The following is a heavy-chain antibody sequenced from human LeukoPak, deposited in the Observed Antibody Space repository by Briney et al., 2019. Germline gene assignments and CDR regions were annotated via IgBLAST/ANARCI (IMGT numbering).Heavy chain of an antibody. V-gene: IGHV3-23*01. Sequence: GGSLRLSCAASGFTFSSYGMSWVRQAPGMGLEWVSLIGGGDGSTFYADPVKGRFTISRDNSKNTLYLHMNSLRAEDTAVYYCAKDPRYYDYADVWGKGTTVTVSS. CDR3: AKDPRYYDYADV. J-gene: IGHJ6*04. CDR2: IGGGDGST. CDR1: GFTFSSYG. D-gene: IGHD3-3*01.